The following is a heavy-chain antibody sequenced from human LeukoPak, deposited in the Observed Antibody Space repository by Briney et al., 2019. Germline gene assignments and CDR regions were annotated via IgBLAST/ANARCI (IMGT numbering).Heavy chain of an antibody. CDR1: GGSINDYY. V-gene: IGHV4-59*01. Sequence: SETLSLTCTVSGGSINDYYWTWIRQAPGKGLEWLGYISNSGTTDYNPSLKSRVTMSVDTSKNEFSLKATSVTAADTAMYYCARVVRGAVTSNCFDPWGQGTLVTVSS. D-gene: IGHD4-17*01. CDR2: ISNSGTT. J-gene: IGHJ5*02. CDR3: ARVVRGAVTSNCFDP.